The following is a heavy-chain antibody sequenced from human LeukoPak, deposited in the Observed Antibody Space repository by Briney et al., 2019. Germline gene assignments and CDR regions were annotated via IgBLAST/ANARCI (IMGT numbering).Heavy chain of an antibody. V-gene: IGHV3-74*01. J-gene: IGHJ4*02. CDR3: TRLKGGY. CDR2: IDNGGTTT. Sequence: GGSLRLSCAVSGFAFSSYNMNWVRQAPGKGLVWVSRIDNGGTTTLYADSVRGRFTISRDNAKNTLYLQMNSLRADDTAVYYCTRLKGGYWGQGTLVTVSS. D-gene: IGHD3-16*01. CDR1: GFAFSSYN.